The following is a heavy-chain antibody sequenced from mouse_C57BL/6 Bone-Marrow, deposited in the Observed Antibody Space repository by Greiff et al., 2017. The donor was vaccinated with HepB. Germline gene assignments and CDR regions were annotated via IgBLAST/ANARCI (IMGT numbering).Heavy chain of an antibody. CDR1: GYTFTSYW. Sequence: QVQLQQPGAELVMPGASVKLSCKASGYTFTSYWMHWVKQRPGQGLEWIGEIDPSDSYTNYNQKFKGKSTLTVDKSSSTAYMQLSSLTSEDSAVYYCATYGNYETWFAYWGQGTLVTVSA. V-gene: IGHV1-69*01. CDR2: IDPSDSYT. CDR3: ATYGNYETWFAY. J-gene: IGHJ3*01. D-gene: IGHD2-1*01.